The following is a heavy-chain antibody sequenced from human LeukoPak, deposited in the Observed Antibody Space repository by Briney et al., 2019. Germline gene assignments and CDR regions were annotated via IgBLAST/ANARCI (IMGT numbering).Heavy chain of an antibody. V-gene: IGHV4-30-2*01. CDR1: GGSISSGGYY. CDR3: ARVQGYCSSTSCLGDDAFDI. D-gene: IGHD2-2*01. Sequence: SETLSLTCTVSGGSISSGGYYWSWIRQPPGKGLEWIGYIYHSGSTYYNPSLKSRVTISVDRSKNQFSLKLSSVTAADTAVYYCARVQGYCSSTSCLGDDAFDIWGQGTMVTVSS. J-gene: IGHJ3*02. CDR2: IYHSGST.